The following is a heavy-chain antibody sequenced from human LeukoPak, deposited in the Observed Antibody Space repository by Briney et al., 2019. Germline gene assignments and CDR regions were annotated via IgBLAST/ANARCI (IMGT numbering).Heavy chain of an antibody. Sequence: GGSLRLSCAASGFTFSSYAMSWVRQAPGKGLEWVAVISYDGSNKYYADSVKGRFTISRDNSKNTLHLQMNSLRAEDTAVYYCAKAGDIVVVPAAPCAWGQGTMVTVSS. CDR2: ISYDGSNK. CDR3: AKAGDIVVVPAAPCA. D-gene: IGHD2-2*01. V-gene: IGHV3-30*18. CDR1: GFTFSSYA. J-gene: IGHJ3*01.